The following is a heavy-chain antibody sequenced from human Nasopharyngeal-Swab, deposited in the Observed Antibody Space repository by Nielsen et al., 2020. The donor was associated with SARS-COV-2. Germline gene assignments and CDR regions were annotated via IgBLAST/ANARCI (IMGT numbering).Heavy chain of an antibody. CDR3: AGKGASNWYFDIEY. Sequence: GGSLRLSCAASGLTFSGHWMHWVRQAPGRGLVWVSRINGDGSTISYAESVRGRFTISRDNAKNTLYLQMNSLRAEDTAVYYCAGKGASNWYFDIEYWGKGSLVTVSS. V-gene: IGHV3-74*01. D-gene: IGHD6-13*01. J-gene: IGHJ4*02. CDR1: GLTFSGHW. CDR2: INGDGSTI.